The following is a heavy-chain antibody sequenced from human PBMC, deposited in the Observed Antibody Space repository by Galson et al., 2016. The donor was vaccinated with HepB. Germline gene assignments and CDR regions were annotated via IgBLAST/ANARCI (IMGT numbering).Heavy chain of an antibody. CDR3: ARHWDIRRFDS. CDR1: GYTFTTYW. Sequence: QSGAEVKKPGESLRISCKGSGYTFTTYWITWVRYMPGEGLEWMGRIDPSDSYADYSPSFQGHVTISADTSINTAYLQWNSLKASDTAIYYCARHWDIRRFDSWGQGTLVTVSS. V-gene: IGHV5-10-1*01. CDR2: IDPSDSYA. D-gene: IGHD2-15*01. J-gene: IGHJ5*01.